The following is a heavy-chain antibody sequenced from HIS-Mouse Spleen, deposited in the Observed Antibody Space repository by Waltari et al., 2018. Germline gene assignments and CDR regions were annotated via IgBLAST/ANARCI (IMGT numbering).Heavy chain of an antibody. V-gene: IGHV3-30*04. CDR1: GFTFSSYA. D-gene: IGHD1-20*01. CDR2: ISYDGRNK. CDR3: ARDHRNNWAIRD. J-gene: IGHJ4*02. Sequence: QVQLVESGGGVVQPGRSLRLSCAASGFTFSSYAMHCVRQAPGKGLEWVAVISYDGRNKYYADSVKGRFTISRDNSKNTLYLQMNSLRAEDTAVYYCARDHRNNWAIRDWGQGTLVTVSS.